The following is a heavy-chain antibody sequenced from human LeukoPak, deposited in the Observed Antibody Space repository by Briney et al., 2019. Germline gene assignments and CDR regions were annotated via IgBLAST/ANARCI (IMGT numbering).Heavy chain of an antibody. CDR1: GSTFSSYA. CDR2: ISYDGSNK. CDR3: ARAQQQLTDYYYYYMDV. J-gene: IGHJ6*03. D-gene: IGHD6-13*01. Sequence: GGSLRLSCAASGSTFSSYAMHWVRQAPGKGLEWVAVISYDGSNKYYADSVKGRFTISRDNSKNTLYLQMNSLRAEDTAVYYCARAQQQLTDYYYYYMDVWGKGTTVTVSS. V-gene: IGHV3-30*01.